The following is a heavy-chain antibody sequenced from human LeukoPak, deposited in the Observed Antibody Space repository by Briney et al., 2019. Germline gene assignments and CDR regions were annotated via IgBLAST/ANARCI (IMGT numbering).Heavy chain of an antibody. D-gene: IGHD3-22*01. J-gene: IGHJ4*02. V-gene: IGHV3-23*01. CDR2: ISDSGGST. CDR3: ARLYYYNSSGYGSIPY. CDR1: GFTFNTYA. Sequence: GSLRLSCAASGFTFNTYAMSWVRQAPGKGLEWVSTISDSGGSTYYADSVKGRFTISRDNSKNTLYLQMNGLRAEDTAVYYCARLYYYNSSGYGSIPYWGQGPLVTVSS.